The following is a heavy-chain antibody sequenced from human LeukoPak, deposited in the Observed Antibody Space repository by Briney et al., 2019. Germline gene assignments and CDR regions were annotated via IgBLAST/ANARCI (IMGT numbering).Heavy chain of an antibody. J-gene: IGHJ6*03. CDR3: VRLSRGAMNYYMDV. CDR2: SRNKANSYST. CDR1: GFTFSNFG. Sequence: SGGSLRLSCAASGFTFSNFGMHWVRQAPGKGLEWVGRSRNKANSYSTTFGKSVKGRLTISRDESENSLYLQLNSLKTEDTGVYYCVRLSRGAMNYYMDVWGKGTTVTISS. D-gene: IGHD3-10*01. V-gene: IGHV3-72*01.